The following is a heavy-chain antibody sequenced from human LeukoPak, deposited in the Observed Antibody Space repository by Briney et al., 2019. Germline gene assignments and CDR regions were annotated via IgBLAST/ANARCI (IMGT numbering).Heavy chain of an antibody. Sequence: GGSLRLSCAASGFTFSSYWMHWVRQAPGKGLVWVSRINSDGSSTSYADSVKGRFTISRDNAKNTLYLQMNSLRAEDTAVYYCARVGYSSSTSCYTGRYMDVWGKGTTVTVSS. V-gene: IGHV3-74*01. CDR1: GFTFSSYW. CDR3: ARVGYSSSTSCYTGRYMDV. CDR2: INSDGSST. J-gene: IGHJ6*03. D-gene: IGHD2-2*02.